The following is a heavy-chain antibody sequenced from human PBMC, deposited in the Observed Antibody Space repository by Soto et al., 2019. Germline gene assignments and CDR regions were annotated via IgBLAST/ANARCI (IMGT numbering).Heavy chain of an antibody. CDR1: GGTFSSYT. D-gene: IGHD3-10*01. CDR3: ARGGNYGSGSYYYYYCGRDV. J-gene: IGHJ6*02. CDR2: IIPILGIA. Sequence: QVQLVQSGAEVKKPGSSVKVSCKASGGTFSSYTISWVRQAPGQGLEWMGRIIPILGIANYAQKFQGRVTNTADKPTSTAYMELSSRRSEDSAVYYCARGGNYGSGSYYYYYCGRDVWGQGTTVTVSS. V-gene: IGHV1-69*02.